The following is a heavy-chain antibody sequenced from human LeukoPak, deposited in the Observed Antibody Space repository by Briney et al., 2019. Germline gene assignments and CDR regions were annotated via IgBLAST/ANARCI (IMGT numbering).Heavy chain of an antibody. Sequence: SQTLSLTCAISGDSVSSNSASWNWFRQSPSRGLEWLGRTYYRPKWYNRYAVSVESRITLNPDTSQNQFSLQLTSVTPEDTAVYYCARAFNYVMDVWGQGTTVTVSS. CDR1: GDSVSSNSAS. J-gene: IGHJ6*02. CDR2: TYYRPKWYN. CDR3: ARAFNYVMDV. V-gene: IGHV6-1*01.